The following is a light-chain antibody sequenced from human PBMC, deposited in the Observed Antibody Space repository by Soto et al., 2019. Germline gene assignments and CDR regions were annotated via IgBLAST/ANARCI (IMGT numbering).Light chain of an antibody. V-gene: IGKV3-15*01. CDR3: QQSNNWPYT. CDR1: QSVSHN. CDR2: GAS. Sequence: EIVMTQSPATLSVSPGERATHSCRASQSVSHNLAWYQQKPGQAPRLLFYGASTRATGIPARFSGSGSGTDFTLTISSLQSEDFAVYYCQQSNNWPYTFGQGTKLEIK. J-gene: IGKJ2*01.